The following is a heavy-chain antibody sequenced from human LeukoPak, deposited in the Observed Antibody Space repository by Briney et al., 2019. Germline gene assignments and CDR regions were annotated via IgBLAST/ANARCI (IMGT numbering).Heavy chain of an antibody. CDR2: ITGSGRST. Sequence: GGSLRLSCAASGFTFSSFGMSWVRQAPGKGLEWVSAITGSGRSTYYADSVKGRFTVSRDNSKNTLYLQMNSLRAEDTAVYFCAKEVYSSGNYFDYWGQGTLVTVSS. CDR1: GFTFSSFG. CDR3: AKEVYSSGNYFDY. V-gene: IGHV3-23*01. J-gene: IGHJ4*02. D-gene: IGHD6-19*01.